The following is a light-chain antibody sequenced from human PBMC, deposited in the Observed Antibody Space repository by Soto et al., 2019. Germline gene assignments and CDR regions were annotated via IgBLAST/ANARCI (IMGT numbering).Light chain of an antibody. V-gene: IGKV3-20*01. Sequence: EIVLTQSPGTLSLSPGERATLSCRASQSVSSSYLAWYQQKAGQGPRLLIYGASSRATGIPDRFSGSGSGTDFTLTISRLEPEDFALYYCQQYDSSPGTFGQGTKVEIK. J-gene: IGKJ1*01. CDR3: QQYDSSPGT. CDR2: GAS. CDR1: QSVSSSY.